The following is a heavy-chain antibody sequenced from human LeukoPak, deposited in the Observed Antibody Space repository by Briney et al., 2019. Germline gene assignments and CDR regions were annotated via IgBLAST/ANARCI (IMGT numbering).Heavy chain of an antibody. V-gene: IGHV4-34*01. CDR3: ARRRYSSSWYDRYFDY. CDR1: GGSFSGYY. Sequence: SETLSLTCAVYGGSFSGYYWSWIRQPPGKGLEWIGEINHSGSTNYNPSLKSRVTISVDTSKNQFSLKLSSVTAADTAVYYCARRRYSSSWYDRYFDYWGQGTLVTVSS. CDR2: INHSGST. D-gene: IGHD6-13*01. J-gene: IGHJ4*02.